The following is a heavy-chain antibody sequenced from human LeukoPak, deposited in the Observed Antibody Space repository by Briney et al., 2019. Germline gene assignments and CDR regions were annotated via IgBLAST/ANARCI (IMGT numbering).Heavy chain of an antibody. CDR1: GGSFSGYY. CDR2: INESGST. Sequence: SETLSLTCAVYGGSFSGYYWSWIRQAPGKGLEWIGEINESGSTNYNPSLKSRVTISADTSKNQFSLKLSSLTAADTAVYYCARGGGLRMFFASPFRYWGQGTLVPVSS. J-gene: IGHJ4*02. D-gene: IGHD3-10*01. CDR3: ARGGGLRMFFASPFRY. V-gene: IGHV4-34*01.